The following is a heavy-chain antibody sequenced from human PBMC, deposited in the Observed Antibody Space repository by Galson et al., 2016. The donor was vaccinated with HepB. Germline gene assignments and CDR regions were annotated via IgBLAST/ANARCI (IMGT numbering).Heavy chain of an antibody. D-gene: IGHD4-17*01. J-gene: IGHJ5*02. Sequence: SCKASGITFSRLSVTWVRQAPGQGLEWMGTSIPFFGTSNYAQRFQGRVAMTADESTTTVYMELSSLRSDDTAVYYCARDNDDYGGPNYYDPWGQGTLVTVSS. CDR3: ARDNDDYGGPNYYDP. CDR1: GITFSRLS. V-gene: IGHV1-69*15. CDR2: SIPFFGTS.